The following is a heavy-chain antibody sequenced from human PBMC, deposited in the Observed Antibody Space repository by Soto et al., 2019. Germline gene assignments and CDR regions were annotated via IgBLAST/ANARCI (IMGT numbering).Heavy chain of an antibody. CDR2: IRQDGSDK. D-gene: IGHD6-19*01. CDR3: ASPQQWLGQRGDFAY. V-gene: IGHV3-7*05. J-gene: IGHJ4*02. CDR1: GFTFSSYW. Sequence: EVQLVESGGGLVQPGGSLRLSCAASGFTFSSYWMSWVRQAPGKGLEWVANIRQDGSDKYYVDSVKGRFTISRDNSKNSLYLQMNSLRAEDTAIYYCASPQQWLGQRGDFAYWGQGTLGTVSS.